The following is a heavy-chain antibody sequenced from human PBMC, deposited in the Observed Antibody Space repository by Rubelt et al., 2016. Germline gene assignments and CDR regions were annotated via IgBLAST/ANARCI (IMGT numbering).Heavy chain of an antibody. J-gene: IGHJ5*02. Sequence: QVQLVQSGAEVKKPGASVKVSCKASGYTFTSYYMHCVRQAPGQGLEWKGIINPSGGSTSYATKSQGRVNMTRDTSTSTVYRELSSLRSEDTAVYYCARSPRYDFEDNWFDPWGQGTLFTVSS. CDR1: GYTFTSYY. CDR2: INPSGGST. V-gene: IGHV1-46*01. D-gene: IGHD3-3*01. CDR3: ARSPRYDFEDNWFDP.